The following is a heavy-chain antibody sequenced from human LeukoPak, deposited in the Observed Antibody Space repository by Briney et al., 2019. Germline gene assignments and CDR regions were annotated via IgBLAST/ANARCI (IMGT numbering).Heavy chain of an antibody. V-gene: IGHV5-51*01. CDR3: ARILQPAERGALDI. CDR1: GYSFTSYW. J-gene: IGHJ3*02. Sequence: GESLKISCKGSGYSFTSYWIGWVRQMPGKGLEWMGVIYPGDSDTRYSPSFQGQVTISADKSITTAYLQWSSLKASDTAMYYCARILQPAERGALDIWGQGTMVTVSS. D-gene: IGHD2-2*01. CDR2: IYPGDSDT.